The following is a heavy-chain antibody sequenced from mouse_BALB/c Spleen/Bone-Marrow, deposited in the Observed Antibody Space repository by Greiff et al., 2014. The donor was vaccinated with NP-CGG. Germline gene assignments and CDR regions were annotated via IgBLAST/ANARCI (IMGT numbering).Heavy chain of an antibody. CDR3: ATLYAMDY. Sequence: SGAELVKPGASVEMSCKASGYTFTSYNMHWVKQTPGQGLEWIGAIYPGNGDTSYNQKFKGKATLTADKSSSTAYMQLSSLTSEDSAVYYCATLYAMDYWGQGTSVTVSS. V-gene: IGHV1-12*01. J-gene: IGHJ4*01. CDR1: GYTFTSYN. CDR2: IYPGNGDT.